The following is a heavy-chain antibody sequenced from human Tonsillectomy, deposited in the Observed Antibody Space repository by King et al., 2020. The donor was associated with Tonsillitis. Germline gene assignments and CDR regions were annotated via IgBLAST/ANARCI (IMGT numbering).Heavy chain of an antibody. J-gene: IGHJ6*02. CDR2: ISWNSGSI. D-gene: IGHD3-3*01. V-gene: IGHV3-9*01. CDR3: AKGVYDFWSGYYRDYYYGMDV. Sequence: EVQLVESGGGLVQPGRSLRLSCAASGFTFDDYAMHWVRQAPGKGLEWVSGISWNSGSIGYADSVKGRFTISRDNAKNSLYLQMNSLRAEDTALYYCAKGVYDFWSGYYRDYYYGMDVWGQGTTVTVSS. CDR1: GFTFDDYA.